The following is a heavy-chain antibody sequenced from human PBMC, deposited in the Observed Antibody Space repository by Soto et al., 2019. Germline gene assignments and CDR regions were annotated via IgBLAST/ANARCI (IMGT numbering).Heavy chain of an antibody. J-gene: IGHJ6*02. CDR2: TYYRSKWYN. CDR1: GDSVSSNNAA. CDR3: ARLKLVGYEYYHGMDV. D-gene: IGHD3-22*01. V-gene: IGHV6-1*01. Sequence: QVQLQQSGPGLVKPSQTLSLTCAISGDSVSSNNAAWNGIRQSPSRGLEWLGRTYYRSKWYNDYAVSVKSLITINPDTSKNQFSLQLSSVTPEDTAVYYCARLKLVGYEYYHGMDVWGQGTTVTVSS.